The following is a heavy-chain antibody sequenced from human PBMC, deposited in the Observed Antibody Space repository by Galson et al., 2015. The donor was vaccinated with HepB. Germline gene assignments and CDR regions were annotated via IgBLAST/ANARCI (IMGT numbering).Heavy chain of an antibody. J-gene: IGHJ4*02. Sequence: SVKVSCKASGGTFSSYAISWVRQAPGQGLEWMGRIIPLLGIPEYTQKFQGRVTIIADKSTNTAYMELSSLRSEDTAVYFCAGDYYDSSGYYYAGDSWGQGTLVTVSS. D-gene: IGHD3-22*01. CDR2: IIPLLGIP. V-gene: IGHV1-69*04. CDR1: GGTFSSYA. CDR3: AGDYYDSSGYYYAGDS.